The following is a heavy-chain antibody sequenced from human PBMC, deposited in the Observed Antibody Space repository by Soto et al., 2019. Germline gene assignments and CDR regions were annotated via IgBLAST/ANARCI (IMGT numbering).Heavy chain of an antibody. V-gene: IGHV3-53*02. Sequence: EVQLVETGGGLIQPGGSQRLSCAASGFSVSSDYMHWVRQAPGKGLEWISVIYSSGSTHYADSVRGRLTISRDDSKNMVYLQMSNLRVEDTAVYYCATFMAVTGSDYWGQGTLVTVSS. CDR1: GFSVSSDY. CDR3: ATFMAVTGSDY. CDR2: IYSSGST. J-gene: IGHJ4*02. D-gene: IGHD6-19*01.